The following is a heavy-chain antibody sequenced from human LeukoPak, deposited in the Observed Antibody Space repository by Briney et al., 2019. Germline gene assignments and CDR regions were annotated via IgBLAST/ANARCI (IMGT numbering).Heavy chain of an antibody. Sequence: GASVKVSCKASGCTFTGYYMHWVRQAPGQGLERMGWINPNSGGTNYAQKFQGRVTMTTDTSISTAYMELSRLRSDDTAVYYCARGDSTLGYYWGQGTLVTVSS. J-gene: IGHJ4*02. D-gene: IGHD2-2*01. CDR3: ARGDSTLGYY. CDR2: INPNSGGT. V-gene: IGHV1-2*02. CDR1: GCTFTGYY.